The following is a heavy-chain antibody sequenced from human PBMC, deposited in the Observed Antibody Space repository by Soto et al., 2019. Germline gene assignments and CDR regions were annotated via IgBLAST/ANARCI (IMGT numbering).Heavy chain of an antibody. CDR1: GFTFSSYA. CDR3: AKPHYEYYDFWSGYYTSAEYFQH. D-gene: IGHD3-3*01. V-gene: IGHV3-23*01. J-gene: IGHJ1*01. CDR2: ISGSGGST. Sequence: GESLKISCAASGFTFSSYAMSWVRQAPGKGLEWVSAISGSGGSTYYADSVKGRFTISRDNSKNTLYLQMNSLRAEDTAVYYCAKPHYEYYDFWSGYYTSAEYFQHWGQGTLVTVSS.